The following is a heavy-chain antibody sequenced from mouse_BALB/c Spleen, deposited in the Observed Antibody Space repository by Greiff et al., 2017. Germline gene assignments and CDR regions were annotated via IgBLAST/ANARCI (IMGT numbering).Heavy chain of an antibody. CDR1: GYAFTNYL. V-gene: IGHV1-54*01. CDR2: INPGSGGT. J-gene: IGHJ4*01. Sequence: VQLQQSGAELVRPGTSVKVSCKASGYAFTNYLIEWVKQRPGQGLEWIGVINPGSGGTNYNEKFKGKATLTADKSSSTAYMQLSSLTSDDSAVYFCARLRGWYAMDYWGQGTSVTVSS. CDR3: ARLRGWYAMDY. D-gene: IGHD3-3*01.